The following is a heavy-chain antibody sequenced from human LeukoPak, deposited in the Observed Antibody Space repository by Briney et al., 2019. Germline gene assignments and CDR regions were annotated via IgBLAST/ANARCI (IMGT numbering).Heavy chain of an antibody. CDR3: ATVWGSYRRQSDY. D-gene: IGHD3-16*02. Sequence: GGSLRLSCAASGFTVSSNYMSWVRQAPGKGLEWVSVIYSGGSTYYADSVKGRFTISRDNSKNTLYLRMNSLRAEDTAVYYCATVWGSYRRQSDYWGQGTLVTVSS. CDR2: IYSGGST. CDR1: GFTVSSNY. J-gene: IGHJ4*02. V-gene: IGHV3-53*01.